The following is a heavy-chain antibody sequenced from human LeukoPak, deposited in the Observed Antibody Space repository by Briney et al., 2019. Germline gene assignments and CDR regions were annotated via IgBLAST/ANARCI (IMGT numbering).Heavy chain of an antibody. CDR3: ARLHGGYGALYYFDY. Sequence: PGESLKISCKGSGYSFTSYWIGWVRQMPGKGLEWMGIIYPGDSDTRYSPSFQGQVTISADKSISTAYLQWSSLKASDTAMYYCARLHGGYGALYYFDYWGQGTLVTVSS. J-gene: IGHJ4*02. CDR2: IYPGDSDT. D-gene: IGHD5-12*01. CDR1: GYSFTSYW. V-gene: IGHV5-51*01.